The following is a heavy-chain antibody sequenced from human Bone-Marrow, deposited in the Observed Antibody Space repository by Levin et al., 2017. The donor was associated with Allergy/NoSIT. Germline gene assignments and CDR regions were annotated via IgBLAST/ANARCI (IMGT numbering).Heavy chain of an antibody. D-gene: IGHD3-22*01. CDR2: IDTAGSST. CDR3: ARQLNYYDSFGQPAYYFDS. V-gene: IGHV3-74*01. CDR1: GFTFTNHW. J-gene: IGHJ4*02. Sequence: PGGSLRLSCAAAGFTFTNHWMHWVRQAPGKGLVWVSHIDTAGSSTSYADSVKGRFTISRDNARNTLYLQMHSLRDDDTAVYYCARQLNYYDSFGQPAYYFDSWGQGTLVTVSS.